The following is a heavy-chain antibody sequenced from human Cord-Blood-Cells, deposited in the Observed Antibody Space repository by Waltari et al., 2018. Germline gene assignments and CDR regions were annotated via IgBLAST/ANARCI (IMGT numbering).Heavy chain of an antibody. J-gene: IGHJ6*02. CDR1: GYTFTSYD. CDR2: MNPNSGNT. V-gene: IGHV1-8*01. Sequence: QVQLVQSGAEVKKPGASVKVSCKASGYTFTSYDINWVRQATGQGLEWMGWMNPNSGNTGYAQKFQGRVTMTRNTSISTAYMELSSLRSEDTAVYYCARVNFRLAQQWLVSYYYYGMDVWGQGTTVTVSS. D-gene: IGHD6-19*01. CDR3: ARVNFRLAQQWLVSYYYYGMDV.